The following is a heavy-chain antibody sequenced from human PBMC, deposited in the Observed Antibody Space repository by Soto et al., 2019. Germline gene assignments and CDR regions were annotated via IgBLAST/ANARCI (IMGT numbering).Heavy chain of an antibody. D-gene: IGHD3-10*01. CDR3: AHKGSGSRAIDY. Sequence: QITLKESGPTLVKPRQTLTLTCTFSGFSLSTSGVGVGWIRQPPGKALEWLAVIYWDDSKTYSPSLKSRLTITKDTSRDQVVLTMTNMDPVDTATYYCAHKGSGSRAIDYWGQGALVTVSS. V-gene: IGHV2-5*02. J-gene: IGHJ4*02. CDR1: GFSLSTSGVG. CDR2: IYWDDSK.